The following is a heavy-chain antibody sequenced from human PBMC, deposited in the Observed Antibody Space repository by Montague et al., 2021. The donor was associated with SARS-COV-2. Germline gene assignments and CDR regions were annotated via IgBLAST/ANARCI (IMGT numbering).Heavy chain of an antibody. CDR1: GFTFSSYS. V-gene: IGHV3-21*01. CDR2: ISSSSSYI. Sequence: SLRLSCAASGFTFSSYSMNWVRQAPGKGLEWVSSISSSSSYIYYADSVKGRFTISRDNAKNSLYLQMNSLRAEDTAVYYCARDTYYYESSGYYPAVWDYWGQGTLVTVSS. D-gene: IGHD3-22*01. CDR3: ARDTYYYESSGYYPAVWDY. J-gene: IGHJ4*02.